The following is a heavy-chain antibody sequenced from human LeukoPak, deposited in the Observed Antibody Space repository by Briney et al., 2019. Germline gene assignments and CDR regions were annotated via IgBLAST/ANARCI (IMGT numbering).Heavy chain of an antibody. D-gene: IGHD6-6*01. J-gene: IGHJ4*02. CDR3: ARTYSSSVPFDY. CDR1: GGSISSYY. CDR2: IYYSGST. Sequence: PSETLSLTCTVSGGSISSYYWSWIRQPPGKGLEWIGYIYYSGSTNYNPSLKSRVTISVDTPKNQFSLKLSSVTAAVTAVYYCARTYSSSVPFDYWGQGTLVTVSS. V-gene: IGHV4-59*01.